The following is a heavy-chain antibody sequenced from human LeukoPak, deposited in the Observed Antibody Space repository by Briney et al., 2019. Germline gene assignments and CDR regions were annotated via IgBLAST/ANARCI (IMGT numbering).Heavy chain of an antibody. CDR2: IYYSGST. CDR1: GGSISSGDYY. Sequence: PSRTLSLTCTVSGGSISSGDYYWSWIRQPPGKGLEWIGYIYYSGSTYYNPSLKSRVTISVDTSKNQFSLKLSSVTAADTAVYYCARSDAWDGSGSYDIWGQGTMVTVSS. CDR3: ARSDAWDGSGSYDI. V-gene: IGHV4-30-4*08. J-gene: IGHJ3*02. D-gene: IGHD3-10*01.